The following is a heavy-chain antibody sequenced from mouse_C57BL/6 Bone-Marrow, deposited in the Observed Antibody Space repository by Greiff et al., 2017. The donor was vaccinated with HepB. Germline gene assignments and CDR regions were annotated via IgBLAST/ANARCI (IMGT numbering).Heavy chain of an antibody. CDR3: TRSLRYHGAY. CDR2: IDPETGGT. J-gene: IGHJ3*01. D-gene: IGHD2-14*01. Sequence: VQRVESGAELVRPGASVTLSCKASGYTFTDYEMHWVKQTPVHGLEWIGAIDPETGGTAYNQKFKGKAILTADKSSSTAYMELRSLTSEDSAVYYCTRSLRYHGAYWGQGTLVTVSA. V-gene: IGHV1-15*01. CDR1: GYTFTDYE.